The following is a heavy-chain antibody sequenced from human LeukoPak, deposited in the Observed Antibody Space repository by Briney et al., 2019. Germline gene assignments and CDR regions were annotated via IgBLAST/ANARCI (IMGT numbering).Heavy chain of an antibody. CDR2: ISGSGGST. CDR1: GFTFSSYA. J-gene: IGHJ4*02. V-gene: IGHV3-23*01. CDR3: AKRHYYGSGSYYN. D-gene: IGHD3-10*01. Sequence: GGSLRLSCAASGFTFSSYAMSWVRQAPRKGLEWVSAISGSGGSTYYADSVKGRFTISRDNSKSTLYLQMNSLRAEDTAVYYCAKRHYYGSGSYYNWGQGTLVTVSS.